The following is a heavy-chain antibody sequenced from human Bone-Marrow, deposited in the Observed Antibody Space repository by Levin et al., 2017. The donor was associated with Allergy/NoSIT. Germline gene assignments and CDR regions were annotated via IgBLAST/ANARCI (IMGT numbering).Heavy chain of an antibody. Sequence: GGSLRLSCAASGFTFNDYTMHWVRQAPQRGLEWVSLISWDASTTYYADSVRGRFTITRDNSKNALYLQMNSLTTEDTALYYCAKDLSPRIAVTGNIEYWGQGTLVTVSS. V-gene: IGHV3-43*01. J-gene: IGHJ4*02. CDR2: ISWDASTT. CDR1: GFTFNDYT. CDR3: AKDLSPRIAVTGNIEY. D-gene: IGHD6-19*01.